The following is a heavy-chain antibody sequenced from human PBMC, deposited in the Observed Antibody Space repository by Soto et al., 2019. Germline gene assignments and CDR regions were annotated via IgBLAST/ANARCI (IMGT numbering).Heavy chain of an antibody. CDR2: INPSGGST. D-gene: IGHD3-10*01. Sequence: ASVKVSCKASGYTFTSYYMHWVRQAPGQGLEWMGIINPSGGSTSYAQKFQGRVTMTRDTSTSTVYMQLNSVTPEDTAVYYCARARVTMVRGVIYSYYGMDVWGQGTTVTVSS. CDR3: ARARVTMVRGVIYSYYGMDV. V-gene: IGHV1-46*01. J-gene: IGHJ6*02. CDR1: GYTFTSYY.